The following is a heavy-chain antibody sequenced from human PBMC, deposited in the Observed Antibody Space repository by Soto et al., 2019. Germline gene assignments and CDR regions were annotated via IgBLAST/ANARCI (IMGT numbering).Heavy chain of an antibody. D-gene: IGHD6-13*01. V-gene: IGHV4-39*01. J-gene: IGHJ6*02. CDR2: IYYSGST. CDR3: ARHTAAAGTSDYYYGMDV. Sequence: SETLSLTCTVSGGSISSSSYYWGWIRQPPGKGLEWIGSIYYSGSTYYNPSLKSRVTISVDTSKNQFSLKLSSVTAADTAVYYCARHTAAAGTSDYYYGMDVWGQGTTVT. CDR1: GGSISSSSYY.